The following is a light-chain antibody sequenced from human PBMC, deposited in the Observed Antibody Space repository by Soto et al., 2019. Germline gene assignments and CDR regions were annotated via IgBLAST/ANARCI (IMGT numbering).Light chain of an antibody. CDR3: MQALQPLFT. CDR2: LGS. J-gene: IGKJ3*01. V-gene: IGKV2-28*01. CDR1: QSLLHSNGYNY. Sequence: DIVMTQSPLSLPVTPGEPASISCRSSQSLLHSNGYNYLDWYLQKPGQSPQLLIYLGSNRASGVPDRFSASGSGADFTRKISRVEAEDVGVYYCMQALQPLFTFGPGTKVYSK.